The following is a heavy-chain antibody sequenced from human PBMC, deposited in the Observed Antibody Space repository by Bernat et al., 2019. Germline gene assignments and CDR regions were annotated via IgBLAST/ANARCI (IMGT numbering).Heavy chain of an antibody. CDR1: GFTFSSYG. V-gene: IGHV3-30*03. CDR2: ISYDGSNK. CDR3: ARGVKDRYYFDY. D-gene: IGHD5/OR15-5a*01. J-gene: IGHJ4*02. Sequence: QVQLVESGGGVVQPGRSLRLSCAASGFTFSSYGMHWVRQAPGKGLEWVAVISYDGSNKYYADSVKGRFTISRDNSKNTLYLQMNSLRAEDTAVYYCARGVKDRYYFDYWGQGTLVTVSS.